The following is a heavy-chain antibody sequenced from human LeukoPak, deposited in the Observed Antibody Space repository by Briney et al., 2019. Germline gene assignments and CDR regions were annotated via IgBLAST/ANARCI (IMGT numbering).Heavy chain of an antibody. J-gene: IGHJ5*02. V-gene: IGHV4-39*07. CDR2: IYYSGST. Sequence: SETLSLTCTVSGGSISSSSYYWGWIRQPPGKGLEWIGSIYYSGSTYYNPSLKSRVTISVDTSKNQFSLKLSSVTAADTAVYYCARSPYYYDNWFDPWGQGTLVTVSS. CDR3: ARSPYYYDNWFDP. CDR1: GGSISSSSYY. D-gene: IGHD3-10*01.